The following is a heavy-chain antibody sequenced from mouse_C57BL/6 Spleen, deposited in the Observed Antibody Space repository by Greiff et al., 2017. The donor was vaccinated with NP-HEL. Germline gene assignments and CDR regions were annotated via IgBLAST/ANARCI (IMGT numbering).Heavy chain of an antibody. CDR2: ISSGGDYI. D-gene: IGHD2-5*01. J-gene: IGHJ4*01. CDR1: GFTFSSYA. V-gene: IGHV5-9-1*02. Sequence: EVQLVESGEGLVKPGGSLKLSCAASGFTFSSYAMSWVRQTPDKRLEWVAYISSGGDYIYYADTVKGRFTISRDNARNTLYLQMSSLKSEDTAMYYCTRGYSNYAMDYWGQGTSVTVSS. CDR3: TRGYSNYAMDY.